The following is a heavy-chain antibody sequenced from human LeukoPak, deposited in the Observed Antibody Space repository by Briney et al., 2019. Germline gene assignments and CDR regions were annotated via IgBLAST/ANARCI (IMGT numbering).Heavy chain of an antibody. CDR2: TYHSGST. CDR3: ARDRYGGPGWYFDL. J-gene: IGHJ2*01. Sequence: PSETLSLTCAVSGGSISSGGYSWSWIRQPPGKGLEWIGYTYHSGSTYYNPSLKSRVTISVDRSKNQFSLKLSSVTAADTAVYYCARDRYGGPGWYFDLWGRGTLVTVSS. D-gene: IGHD4-23*01. V-gene: IGHV4-30-2*01. CDR1: GGSISSGGYS.